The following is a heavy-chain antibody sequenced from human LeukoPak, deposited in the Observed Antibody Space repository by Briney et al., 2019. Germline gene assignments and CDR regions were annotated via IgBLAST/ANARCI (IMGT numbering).Heavy chain of an antibody. D-gene: IGHD6-13*01. CDR1: GFSFTSYS. CDR3: AKDLAPFTSGWYAFDY. Sequence: GGSLRLSCAASGFSFTSYSMSWVRQAPGKGLEWVSAITGSGGTKYYAGSVKGRFTISRDSSKNTLFLQMNSLRAEDTAVYSCAKDLAPFTSGWYAFDYWGRGTLVTVSS. J-gene: IGHJ4*02. V-gene: IGHV3-23*01. CDR2: ITGSGGTK.